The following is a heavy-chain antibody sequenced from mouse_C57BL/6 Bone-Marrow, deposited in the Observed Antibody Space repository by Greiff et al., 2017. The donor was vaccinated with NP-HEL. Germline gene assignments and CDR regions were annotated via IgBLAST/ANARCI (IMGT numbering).Heavy chain of an antibody. J-gene: IGHJ3*01. D-gene: IGHD1-1*01. V-gene: IGHV5-4*03. CDR1: GFTFSSYA. Sequence: EVKLQESGGGLVKPGGSLKLSCAASGFTFSSYAMSWVRQTPEKRLEWVATISDGGSYTYYPDNVKGRFTISRDNAKNNLYLQMSHLKSEDTAMYYCARDYGSSYIWFAYWGQGTLVTVSA. CDR2: ISDGGSYT. CDR3: ARDYGSSYIWFAY.